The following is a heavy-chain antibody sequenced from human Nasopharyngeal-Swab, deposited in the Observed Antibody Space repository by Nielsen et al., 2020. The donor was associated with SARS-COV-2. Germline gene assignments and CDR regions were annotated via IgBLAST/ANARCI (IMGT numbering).Heavy chain of an antibody. CDR2: IYSGGST. D-gene: IGHD4-23*01. CDR3: ARDKGGNSPPYYFDY. V-gene: IGHV3-53*01. J-gene: IGHJ4*02. Sequence: VRQDPGKGLEWVSVIYSGGSTYYADSVKGRFTISRDNSKNTLYLQMNSLRAEDTAVYYCARDKGGNSPPYYFDYWGQGTLVTVSS.